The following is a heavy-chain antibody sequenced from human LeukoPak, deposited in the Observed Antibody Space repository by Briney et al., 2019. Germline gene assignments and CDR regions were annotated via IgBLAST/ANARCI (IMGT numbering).Heavy chain of an antibody. CDR1: EFTFSSYG. CDR2: ISGSGGST. J-gene: IGHJ4*02. D-gene: IGHD1-1*01. Sequence: GGSLRLSCAASEFTFSSYGMSWVRQAPGKGLEWVSSISGSGGSTQYADSVQGRFAISRDNSKNTLYLQMNSLRAEDTAVYYCAREQTNLYFDYWGQGTLVTVSS. V-gene: IGHV3-23*01. CDR3: AREQTNLYFDY.